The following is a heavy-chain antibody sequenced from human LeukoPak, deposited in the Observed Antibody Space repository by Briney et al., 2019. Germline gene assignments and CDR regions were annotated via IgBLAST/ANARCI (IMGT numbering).Heavy chain of an antibody. Sequence: GGSLRLSCAASGFTFSSYSMNWVRQAPGKGLEWVSSISSSSSYIYYADSVKGRFTISRDNAKNSLYMQMNSLRAEDTAVYYCARDRRPFGEGLVWGQGTLVTVSS. CDR2: ISSSSSYI. CDR1: GFTFSSYS. CDR3: ARDRRPFGEGLV. V-gene: IGHV3-21*01. D-gene: IGHD3-10*01. J-gene: IGHJ4*02.